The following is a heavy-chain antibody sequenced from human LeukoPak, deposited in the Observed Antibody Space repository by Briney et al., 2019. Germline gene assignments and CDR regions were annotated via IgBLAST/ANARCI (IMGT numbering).Heavy chain of an antibody. CDR2: IKQDGSEK. Sequence: GSLRLSCAASGFTFSSYWMSWVRQAPGKGLEWVANIKQDGSEKYYVDSVKGRFTISRDNAKNSLYLQMNSLRAEDTAVYYCASPANDLPYYYYMDVWGKGTTVTVSS. V-gene: IGHV3-7*01. J-gene: IGHJ6*03. D-gene: IGHD1-1*01. CDR3: ASPANDLPYYYYMDV. CDR1: GFTFSSYW.